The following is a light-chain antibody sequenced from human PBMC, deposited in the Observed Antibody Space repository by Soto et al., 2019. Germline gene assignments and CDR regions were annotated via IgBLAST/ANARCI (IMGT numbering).Light chain of an antibody. J-gene: IGKJ5*01. CDR3: QQRSNWQIT. Sequence: EIVLTQSPGTLSLSPVERANLSCRSSQSVTSRYLAWYQQKPGQAPRLLIYDASNRVTGIPARFRGSGSGTDFTLTISSLEPDDFAVYYCQQRSNWQITFGQGTRREI. CDR2: DAS. V-gene: IGKV3D-20*02. CDR1: QSVTSRY.